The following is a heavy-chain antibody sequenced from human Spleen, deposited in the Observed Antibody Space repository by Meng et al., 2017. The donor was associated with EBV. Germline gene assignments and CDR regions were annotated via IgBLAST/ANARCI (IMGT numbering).Heavy chain of an antibody. CDR3: ARGIRFVTTSDFDY. CDR1: GDSLISAGHY. V-gene: IGHV4-30-4*01. Sequence: RPQPPGPRLVKPSQTLSLTSGVAGDSLISAGHYWRWRRRPPGKRLELIGYIYSSGGTYYNPSLKSRLTLSLDTSKNHFSLNLNFVTAADTAVYYCARGIRFVTTSDFDYWGQGTLVTVSS. J-gene: IGHJ4*02. D-gene: IGHD3-16*01. CDR2: IYSSGGT.